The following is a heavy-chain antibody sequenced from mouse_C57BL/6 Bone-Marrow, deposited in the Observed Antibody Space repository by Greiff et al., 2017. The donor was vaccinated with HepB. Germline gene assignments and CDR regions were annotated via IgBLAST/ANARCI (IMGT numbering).Heavy chain of an antibody. J-gene: IGHJ2*01. CDR1: GYSITSGYY. CDR2: ISYDGSN. CDR3: ARDCFYYYGSSSDY. V-gene: IGHV3-6*01. D-gene: IGHD1-1*01. Sequence: EVQVVESGPGLVKPSQSLSLTCSVTGYSITSGYYWNWIRQFPGNKLEWMGYISYDGSNNYNPSLKNRISITRDTSKNQFFLKLNSVTTEDTATYYCARDCFYYYGSSSDYWGQGTTLTVSS.